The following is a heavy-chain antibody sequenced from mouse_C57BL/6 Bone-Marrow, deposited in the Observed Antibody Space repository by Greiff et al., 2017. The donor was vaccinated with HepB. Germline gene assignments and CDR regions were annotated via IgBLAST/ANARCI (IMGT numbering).Heavy chain of an antibody. D-gene: IGHD1-1*01. CDR1: GFSLTSYG. CDR3: ATYYGSSYVYWYFDV. CDR2: IWSGGST. J-gene: IGHJ1*03. Sequence: QVQLQQSGPGLVQPSQSLSITCTVSGFSLTSYGVHWVRQSPGKGLEWLGVIWSGGSTDYNAAFISRLSISKDKSKSQVFFKMNSLQADDTAIYYCATYYGSSYVYWYFDVWGTGTTVTVSS. V-gene: IGHV2-2*01.